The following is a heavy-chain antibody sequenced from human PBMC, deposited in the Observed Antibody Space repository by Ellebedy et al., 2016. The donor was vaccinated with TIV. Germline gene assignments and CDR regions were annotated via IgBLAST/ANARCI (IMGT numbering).Heavy chain of an antibody. CDR2: IYYSGST. CDR1: GGSVSSGSYY. CDR3: ARDRAFDY. V-gene: IGHV4-61*01. D-gene: IGHD3-10*01. J-gene: IGHJ4*02. Sequence: SETLSLTXTVSGGSVSSGSYYWSWIRQPPGKGLEWIGYIYYSGSTNYNPSLKSRVTISVDTSKNQFSLKLSSVTAADTAVYYCARDRAFDYWGQGTLVTVSS.